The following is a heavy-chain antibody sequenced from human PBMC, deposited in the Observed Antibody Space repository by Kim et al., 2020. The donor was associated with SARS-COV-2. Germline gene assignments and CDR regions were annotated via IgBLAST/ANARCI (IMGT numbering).Heavy chain of an antibody. CDR1: GFTFSSYS. CDR3: ARDPVHYDILTGYYPRGYYYGMDV. Sequence: GGSLRLSCAASGFTFSSYSMNWVRQAPGKGLEWVSSISSSSSYIYYADSVKGRFTISRDNAKNSLYLQMNSLRAEDTAVYYCARDPVHYDILTGYYPRGYYYGMDVWGQGTTVTVSS. V-gene: IGHV3-21*01. J-gene: IGHJ6*02. D-gene: IGHD3-9*01. CDR2: ISSSSSYI.